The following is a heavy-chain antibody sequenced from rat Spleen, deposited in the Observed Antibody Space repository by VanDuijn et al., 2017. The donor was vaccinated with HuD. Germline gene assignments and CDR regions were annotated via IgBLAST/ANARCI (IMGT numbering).Heavy chain of an antibody. J-gene: IGHJ2*01. V-gene: IGHV3-3*01. CDR1: GYSITSSYR. D-gene: IGHD1-11*01. CDR3: TRGGLSRFDY. Sequence: EVQLQESGPGLVKPSQSLSLTCSVTGYSITSSYRWNWIRKFPGNKLEWMGYVSYSGSTSYNPSLKSRISITRDTSKNQFFLQLNSVTTEDTATYYCTRGGLSRFDYWGQGVMVTVSS. CDR2: VSYSGST.